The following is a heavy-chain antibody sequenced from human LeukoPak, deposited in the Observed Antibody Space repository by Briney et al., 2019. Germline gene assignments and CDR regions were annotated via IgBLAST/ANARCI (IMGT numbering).Heavy chain of an antibody. CDR1: GFTFSSYG. CDR2: IRYDGSNK. V-gene: IGHV3-30*02. D-gene: IGHD6-19*01. CDR3: ARGEEWQWLPRLGYYYYYMDV. Sequence: PGGSLRLSCAASGFTFSSYGMHWVRQAPGKGLEWVAFIRYDGSNKYYADSVKGRFTISRDNSKNTLYLQMNSLRAEDTAVYYCARGEEWQWLPRLGYYYYYMDVWGKGTTVTVSS. J-gene: IGHJ6*03.